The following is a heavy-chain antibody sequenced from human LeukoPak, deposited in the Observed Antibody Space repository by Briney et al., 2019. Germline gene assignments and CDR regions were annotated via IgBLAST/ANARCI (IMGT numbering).Heavy chain of an antibody. CDR3: ATSPIFGVVSY. CDR2: IYYSGDT. CDR1: GGSISRYY. J-gene: IGHJ4*02. Sequence: SETLSLTCTVSGGSISRYYWSWIRQPPGKGLEWIGNIYYSGDTSYNPSPQSRVTISVDRSKNQFSLKLSSATAADTAAYYCATSPIFGVVSYWGQGTLVTVSS. V-gene: IGHV4-59*01. D-gene: IGHD3-3*02.